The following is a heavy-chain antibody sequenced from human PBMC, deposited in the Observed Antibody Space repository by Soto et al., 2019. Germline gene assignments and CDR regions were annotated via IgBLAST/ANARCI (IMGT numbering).Heavy chain of an antibody. V-gene: IGHV6-1*01. J-gene: IGHJ5*02. Sequence: SQTLSLTCAISGDSVASNSATWNWIRQSPSRGLEWLGRTYYKSKWFNDYAVSVKSRITINPDTSKNQFSLQLNSVTPEDTAVYYCARGGPTSSWFDPWGQRPLVTVSS. CDR1: GDSVASNSAT. D-gene: IGHD6-6*01. CDR3: ARGGPTSSWFDP. CDR2: TYYKSKWFN.